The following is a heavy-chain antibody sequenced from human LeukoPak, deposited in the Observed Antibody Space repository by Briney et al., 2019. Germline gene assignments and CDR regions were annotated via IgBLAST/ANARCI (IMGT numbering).Heavy chain of an antibody. CDR2: ISYDGSNK. D-gene: IGHD1-26*01. CDR1: GFSFSSYA. J-gene: IGHJ4*02. Sequence: PGGSLRLSCAASGFSFSSYAMHWVRQAPGKGLEWVAVISYDGSNKYYADSVKGRFTISRDNSKNTLHLQMNSLRAEDTAVYYCARYNSGSCSEGLDYWGQGTLVTVSS. CDR3: ARYNSGSCSEGLDY. V-gene: IGHV3-30*01.